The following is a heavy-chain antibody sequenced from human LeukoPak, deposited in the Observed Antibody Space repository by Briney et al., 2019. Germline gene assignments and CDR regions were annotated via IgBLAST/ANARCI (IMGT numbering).Heavy chain of an antibody. Sequence: GASVKVSCKASGYTFTSYAMHWVRQALGQRLEWMGWINAGNGNTKYSQKFQGRVTITRDTSASTAYMELSSLRSEDTAVYYCARAGRVGAAPLDYWGQGTLVTVSS. V-gene: IGHV1-3*01. CDR3: ARAGRVGAAPLDY. CDR1: GYTFTSYA. J-gene: IGHJ4*02. CDR2: INAGNGNT. D-gene: IGHD1-26*01.